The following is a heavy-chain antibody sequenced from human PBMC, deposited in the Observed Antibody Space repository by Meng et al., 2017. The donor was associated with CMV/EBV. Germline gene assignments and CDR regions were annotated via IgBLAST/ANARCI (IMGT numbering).Heavy chain of an antibody. D-gene: IGHD3-3*01. Sequence: SETLSLTCTVSGGSISSSSYYWGWIRQPPGKGLEWIGSIYYSGSTYYNTSLKSRVTISVDTSKNQFSLKLSSVTAADTAVYYCARDPHFTIFGVVPYYYYGMDVWGQGTTVTVSS. V-gene: IGHV4-39*07. J-gene: IGHJ6*02. CDR1: GGSISSSSYY. CDR2: IYYSGST. CDR3: ARDPHFTIFGVVPYYYYGMDV.